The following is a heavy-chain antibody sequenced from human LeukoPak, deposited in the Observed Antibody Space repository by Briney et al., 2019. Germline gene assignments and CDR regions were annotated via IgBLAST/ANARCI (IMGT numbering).Heavy chain of an antibody. D-gene: IGHD6-6*01. CDR2: ISAYNGNT. Sequence: VASVKVSFTASGYTFSNYAISWVRQAPGQGLEWMGWISAYNGNTNYAPKLQGRVTMTTDTSTSAAYMELRSLRSDDTAVYYCARAWGEDIAARPYYFDYWGQGSLVTVSS. CDR1: GYTFSNYA. J-gene: IGHJ4*02. V-gene: IGHV1-18*01. CDR3: ARAWGEDIAARPYYFDY.